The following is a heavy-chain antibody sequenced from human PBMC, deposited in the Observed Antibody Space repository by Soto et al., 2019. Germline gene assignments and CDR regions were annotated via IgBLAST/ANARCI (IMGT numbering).Heavy chain of an antibody. D-gene: IGHD3-10*01. CDR1: GGSINNDSFF. V-gene: IGHV4-39*01. CDR3: AREYYHSGTYIVGSVPWFYS. CDR2: IYHSGST. J-gene: IGHJ5*01. Sequence: QVQLQESGPGLLKPSETPSLTCTVSGGSINNDSFFWGWVRQPPGKGLEWIGDIYHSGSTTYNPSLTRRPTISIDKSNNQFSLRLNSVNAADTAFYYCAREYYHSGTYIVGSVPWFYSWGQGTLVTVSS.